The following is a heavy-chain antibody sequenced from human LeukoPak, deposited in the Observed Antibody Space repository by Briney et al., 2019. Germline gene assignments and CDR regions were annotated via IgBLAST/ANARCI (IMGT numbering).Heavy chain of an antibody. J-gene: IGHJ4*02. CDR2: INPNSGGT. CDR1: GYTFSNYG. D-gene: IGHD3-10*01. V-gene: IGHV1-8*03. CDR3: ARGARLLWFGELENSIDY. Sequence: GASVKVSCKTSGYTFSNYGISWVRQAPGQGLEWMGWINPNSGGTNYAQKFQGRVTITRNTSISTAYMELSSLRSEDTAVYYCARGARLLWFGELENSIDYWGQGTLVTVSS.